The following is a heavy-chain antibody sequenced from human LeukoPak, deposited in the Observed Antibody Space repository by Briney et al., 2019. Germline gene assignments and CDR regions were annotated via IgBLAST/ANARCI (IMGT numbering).Heavy chain of an antibody. CDR2: IYYSGST. Sequence: SETLSLTCTVSGGSISSYYWSWIRQPPGKGLEWIAYIYYSGSTYYNPSLKSRVTISVDTSKNQFSLKLSSVTAADTAVYYCARNYYDSSGYYYADYWGQGTLVTVSS. CDR3: ARNYYDSSGYYYADY. D-gene: IGHD3-22*01. J-gene: IGHJ4*02. V-gene: IGHV4-59*12. CDR1: GGSISSYY.